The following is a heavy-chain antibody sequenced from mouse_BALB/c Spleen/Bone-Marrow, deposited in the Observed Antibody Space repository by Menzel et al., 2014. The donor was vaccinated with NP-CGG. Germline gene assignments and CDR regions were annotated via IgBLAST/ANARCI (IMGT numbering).Heavy chain of an antibody. CDR2: ISDGVSYA. V-gene: IGHV5-4*02. D-gene: IGHD2-13*01. J-gene: IGHJ4*01. CDR3: ARAPPYDFYAMDY. CDR1: GFTFSDYY. Sequence: EVQLQQSGGGLVKPGGSLKLSCTAPGFTFSDYYMFWVRQTPEKRLEWVATISDGVSYAYYPDSVKGRFTISRDNARNNLYLQMSSLKSEDTAMYYCARAPPYDFYAMDYWGQGTSVTVSS.